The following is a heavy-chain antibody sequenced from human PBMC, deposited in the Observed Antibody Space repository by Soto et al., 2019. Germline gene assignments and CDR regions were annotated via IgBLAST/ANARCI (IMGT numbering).Heavy chain of an antibody. D-gene: IGHD1-26*01. Sequence: LQLKESGSGLVQPSQTLSLTCAPSGGSVNMSSFSWAWVRQPPGRGLQWIGYISHSGATSSDPTLTSRVTISRDRAKNQSSLKLTSVTAADTAVYYCASLDYYGSWLDPWGQGTLVTVSA. J-gene: IGHJ5*02. CDR3: ASLDYYGSWLDP. CDR1: GGSVNMSSFS. CDR2: ISHSGAT. V-gene: IGHV4-30-2*01.